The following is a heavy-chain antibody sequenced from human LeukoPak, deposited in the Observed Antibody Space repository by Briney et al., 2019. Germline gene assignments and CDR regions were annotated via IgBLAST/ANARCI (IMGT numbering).Heavy chain of an antibody. CDR1: GFTFRGYS. J-gene: IGHJ4*02. Sequence: GGSLRLSCAASGFTFRGYSMNWVRQAPGKGLEWVSYISGTSTTIYYADSVKGRFTISRDNAKNSLYLQMNSLRDEDTAVYYCARELGDYGGQGTLVTVSS. D-gene: IGHD7-27*01. CDR3: ARELGDY. V-gene: IGHV3-48*02. CDR2: ISGTSTTI.